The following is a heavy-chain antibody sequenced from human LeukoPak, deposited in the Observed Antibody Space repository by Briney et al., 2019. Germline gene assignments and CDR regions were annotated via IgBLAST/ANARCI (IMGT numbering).Heavy chain of an antibody. CDR3: ARVPRPNYYYMDV. J-gene: IGHJ6*03. CDR1: GYTFTGYY. CDR2: INPNSGGT. V-gene: IGHV1-2*02. Sequence: ASVRVSCKASGYTFTGYYMHWVRQAPGQGLEWMGWINPNSGGTNYAQKFQGRVTMTRDTSISTAYMELSRLRSDDTAVYYCARVPRPNYYYMDVWGKGTTVTVSS.